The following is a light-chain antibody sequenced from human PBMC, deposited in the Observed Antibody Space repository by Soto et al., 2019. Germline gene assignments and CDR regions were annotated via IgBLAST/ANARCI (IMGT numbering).Light chain of an antibody. CDR2: KSS. CDR1: RTITRW. CDR3: QQYNSYPFT. Sequence: DIQMTQSPSTLSASVGDTVNITCRASRTITRWLAWYQQKPGKAPKLLIYKSSNLQSGVPPRFSGSGSETEFTLSISSLQPDDSATFYCQQYNSYPFTFGQGTKLEIK. V-gene: IGKV1-5*03. J-gene: IGKJ2*01.